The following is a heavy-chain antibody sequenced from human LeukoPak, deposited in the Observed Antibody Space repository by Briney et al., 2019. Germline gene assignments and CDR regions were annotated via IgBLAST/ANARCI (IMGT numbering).Heavy chain of an antibody. CDR1: GYTFTSYD. Sequence: ASVKVSCKASGYTFTSYDINWVRQATGQGLEWMGWMNPNSGNTGYAQKFQGRVTMTRDTSTSTVYMELSSLRSEDTAVYYCARGVGGSTYDSSGYYRLPLLYWGQGTLVTVSS. D-gene: IGHD3-22*01. CDR2: MNPNSGNT. CDR3: ARGVGGSTYDSSGYYRLPLLY. J-gene: IGHJ4*02. V-gene: IGHV1-8*01.